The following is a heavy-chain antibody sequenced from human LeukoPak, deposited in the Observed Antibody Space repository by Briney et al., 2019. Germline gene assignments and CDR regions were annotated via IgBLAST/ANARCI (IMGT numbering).Heavy chain of an antibody. D-gene: IGHD1-26*01. CDR2: ISSSGSTI. CDR1: GFTFSDYY. CDR3: AREPSIVGATTGYLDY. V-gene: IGHV3-11*01. J-gene: IGHJ4*02. Sequence: GGSLRLSCAASGFTFSDYYMSWIRQAPGKGLEWVSYISSSGSTIYYADSVKGRFTISRDNAKNSLYLQMNSLRAEDTAVYYCAREPSIVGATTGYLDYWGQGTLVTVSS.